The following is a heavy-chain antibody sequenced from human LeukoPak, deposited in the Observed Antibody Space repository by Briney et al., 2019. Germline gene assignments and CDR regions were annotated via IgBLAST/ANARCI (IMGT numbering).Heavy chain of an antibody. Sequence: PSETLSLTCTVSGVSISSYYWSWLRQPPGKGLEWVGYIYYSGSTNYNPSLTSRVTISVGTSKNQFSLKLSSVTAADTAVYYCARHKDYYYSYMDVWGKGTTVTISS. J-gene: IGHJ6*03. CDR2: IYYSGST. V-gene: IGHV4-59*08. CDR3: ARHKDYYYSYMDV. CDR1: GVSISSYY.